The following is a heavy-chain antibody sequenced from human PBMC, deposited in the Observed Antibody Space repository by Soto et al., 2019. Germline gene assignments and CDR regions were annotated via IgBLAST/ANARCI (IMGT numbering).Heavy chain of an antibody. CDR3: ARVFRNWFDP. J-gene: IGHJ5*02. CDR2: IYYSGST. D-gene: IGHD3-10*01. CDR1: GGSISSSSYY. Sequence: XTLSLPCTVSGGSISSSSYYWGWIRQPPGKGLEWIWIIYYSGSTYYNPSLKSRVTISVDTSKNQFSLKLSSFTAADTAVYYCARVFRNWFDPWGQGTLGTVSS. V-gene: IGHV4-39*01.